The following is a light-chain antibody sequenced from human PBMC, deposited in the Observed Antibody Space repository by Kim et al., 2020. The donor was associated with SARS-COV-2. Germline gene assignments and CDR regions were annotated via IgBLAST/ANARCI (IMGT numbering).Light chain of an antibody. CDR1: SLRSYY. Sequence: SSELTQDPAVSVALGQTVRITCQGDSLRSYYASWYQQKPGQAPVLVIYGKNNRPSGIPDRFSGSSSGNTASLSITGAQAEVEADYYCNSRDSSGNHVFGT. CDR2: GKN. V-gene: IGLV3-19*01. J-gene: IGLJ1*01. CDR3: NSRDSSGNHV.